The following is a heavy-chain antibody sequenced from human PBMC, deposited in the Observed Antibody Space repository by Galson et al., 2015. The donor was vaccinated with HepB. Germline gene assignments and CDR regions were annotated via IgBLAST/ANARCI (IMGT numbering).Heavy chain of an antibody. V-gene: IGHV1-18*04. CDR3: ARDPYDILTGYYLGYYYYGMDV. Sequence: SVKVSCKASGYTFTSYGISWVRQAPGQGLEWMGWISAYNGNTNYAQKLQGRVTMTTDTSTSTAYMELRSLRSDDTAVYYCARDPYDILTGYYLGYYYYGMDVWGQGTTVTVSS. D-gene: IGHD3-9*01. CDR1: GYTFTSYG. CDR2: ISAYNGNT. J-gene: IGHJ6*02.